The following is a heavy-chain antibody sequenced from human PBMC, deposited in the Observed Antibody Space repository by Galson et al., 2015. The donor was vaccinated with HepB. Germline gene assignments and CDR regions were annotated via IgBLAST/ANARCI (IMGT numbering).Heavy chain of an antibody. D-gene: IGHD3-22*01. CDR3: AKDAGQYYHDDSDYFHPGDL. J-gene: IGHJ3*01. V-gene: IGHV3-30*18. CDR1: GFTFNEYA. Sequence: SLRLSCAASGFTFNEYAMHWVRQAPGKGLEWVAGISDDGSKKYFADSLKGRLTISRDNSKNTLFLHMNSLRTEDTAVYYCAKDAGQYYHDDSDYFHPGDLWGQGTMVSVSS. CDR2: ISDDGSKK.